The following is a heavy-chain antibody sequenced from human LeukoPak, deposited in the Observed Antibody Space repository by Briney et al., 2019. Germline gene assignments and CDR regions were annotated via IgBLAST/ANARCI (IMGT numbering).Heavy chain of an antibody. CDR2: VYHSGST. J-gene: IGHJ4*02. CDR3: ARDRGYCDGGSCYSFDF. Sequence: PSGTLSLTCGVSGGSIYTSNWWTWVRQPPGKGLEWIGEVYHSGSTRYSPSLKSRVTILVDKSKNQFFLRLNPVTAADTAVYYCARDRGYCDGGSCYSFDFWGQGTLVTVSS. V-gene: IGHV4-4*02. D-gene: IGHD2-15*01. CDR1: GGSIYTSNW.